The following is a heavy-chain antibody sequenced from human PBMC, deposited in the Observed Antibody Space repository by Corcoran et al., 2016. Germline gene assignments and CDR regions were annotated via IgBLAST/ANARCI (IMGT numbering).Heavy chain of an antibody. Sequence: QVQLQESGPGLVKPSETLSLTCTVTGGSISSYYWSWIRQPQGKELEWVGYINYSGSTNYNPSLKSRVTISVDTSKNQFSLRLTSVTAADTAVYYCARVGFGNSWYYFDYWGQGTLVTGSS. CDR2: INYSGST. J-gene: IGHJ4*02. D-gene: IGHD6-13*01. CDR1: GGSISSYY. CDR3: ARVGFGNSWYYFDY. V-gene: IGHV4-59*01.